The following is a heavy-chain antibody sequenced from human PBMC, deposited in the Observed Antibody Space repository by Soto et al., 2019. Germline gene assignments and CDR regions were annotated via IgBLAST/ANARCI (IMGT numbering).Heavy chain of an antibody. CDR3: AREYSSAPDY. J-gene: IGHJ4*02. CDR2: IYYSGST. CDR1: GGSISSSSYY. D-gene: IGHD6-25*01. Sequence: QLQLQESGPGLVKPSETLSLTCTVSGGSISSSSYYWGWIRQPPGKVLEWIGSIYYSGSTFYSPSLRSRGTISVDTSKNQFSLRGSSVTAADTAVYYCAREYSSAPDYWGQGTLVTVSS. V-gene: IGHV4-39*02.